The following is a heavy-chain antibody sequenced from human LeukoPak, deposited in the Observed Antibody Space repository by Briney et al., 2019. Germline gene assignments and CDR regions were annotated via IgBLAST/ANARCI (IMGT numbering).Heavy chain of an antibody. CDR3: AKGGNSGWSHFDY. D-gene: IGHD6-19*01. V-gene: IGHV3-23*01. CDR1: GFTFSSYA. J-gene: IGHJ4*02. CDR2: ISGSGGNT. Sequence: GSLRLSCAASGFTFSSYAMSWVRQAPGKGLEWVSVISGSGGNTYYADSVKGRFTISRDNSKNTLYLQMNSLRPEDTAVYYCAKGGNSGWSHFDYWGQGTLVTVSS.